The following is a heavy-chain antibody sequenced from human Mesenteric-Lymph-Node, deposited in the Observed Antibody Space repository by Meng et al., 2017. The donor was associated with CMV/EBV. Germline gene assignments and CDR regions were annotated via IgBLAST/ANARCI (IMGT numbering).Heavy chain of an antibody. CDR1: GGSISSYY. V-gene: IGHV4-4*07. CDR3: ARGSGRGWYALFDY. J-gene: IGHJ4*02. Sequence: SETLSLTCTVSGGSISSYYWSWIRQPAGKGLEWIGRIYTSGSTNYNPSLKSRVTMSVDTSKNQFSLKLSSVTAADTAVYCCARGSGRGWYALFDYWGQGTLVTVSS. D-gene: IGHD6-19*01. CDR2: IYTSGST.